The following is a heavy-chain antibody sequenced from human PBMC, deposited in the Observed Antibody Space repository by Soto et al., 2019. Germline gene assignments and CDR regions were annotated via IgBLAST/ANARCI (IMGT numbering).Heavy chain of an antibody. V-gene: IGHV3-30-3*01. J-gene: IGHJ5*02. Sequence: GGSLRLSCAASGFTFSSYAMHWVRQAPGKGLEWVAVISYDGSNKYYADSVKGRFTISRDNSKNTLYLQMNSLRAEDTAVYYCARDSRYYDFWSGYSWFDPWGQRSLVTVSS. CDR2: ISYDGSNK. D-gene: IGHD3-3*01. CDR1: GFTFSSYA. CDR3: ARDSRYYDFWSGYSWFDP.